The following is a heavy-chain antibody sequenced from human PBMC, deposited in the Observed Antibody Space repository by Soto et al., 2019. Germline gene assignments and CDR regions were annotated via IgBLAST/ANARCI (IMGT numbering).Heavy chain of an antibody. CDR3: AKGLGGNYYYGMDV. V-gene: IGHV3-30*18. CDR2: ISYDGSNK. CDR1: GFTFSSYG. Sequence: GGSLRLSCAASGFTFSSYGMHWVRQAPGKGLEWVAVISYDGSNKYYADSVKGRFTISRDNSKNTLYLQMNSLRAEDTAVYYCAKGLGGNYYYGMDVWGQGTTVTVSS. J-gene: IGHJ6*02. D-gene: IGHD3-16*01.